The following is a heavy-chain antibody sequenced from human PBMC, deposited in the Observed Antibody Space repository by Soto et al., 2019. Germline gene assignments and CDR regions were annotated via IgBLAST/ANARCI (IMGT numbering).Heavy chain of an antibody. CDR1: GYTFTSYD. CDR2: MNPNSGNT. CDR3: ARVRTEVTMVRGVIIRWFDP. D-gene: IGHD3-10*01. J-gene: IGHJ5*02. Sequence: GASVKVSCKASGYTFTSYDINWVRQATGQGLEWMGWMNPNSGNTGYAQKFQGRVTMTRNTSISTAYMELSSLRSEDTAVYYCARVRTEVTMVRGVIIRWFDPWGQGTLVTVSS. V-gene: IGHV1-8*01.